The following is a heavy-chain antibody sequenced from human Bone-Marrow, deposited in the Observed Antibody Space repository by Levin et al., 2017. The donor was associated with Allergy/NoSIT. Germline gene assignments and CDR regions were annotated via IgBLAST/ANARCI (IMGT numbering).Heavy chain of an antibody. CDR1: GFTFSSYW. CDR3: AKDRGYNWNSGMDV. CDR2: INSDGSST. V-gene: IGHV3-74*01. J-gene: IGHJ6*02. D-gene: IGHD1-20*01. Sequence: GESLKISCAASGFTFSSYWMHWVRQAPGKGLVWVSRINSDGSSTSYADSVKGRFTISRDNAKNTLYLQMNSLRAEDTAVYYCAKDRGYNWNSGMDVWGQGTTVTVSS.